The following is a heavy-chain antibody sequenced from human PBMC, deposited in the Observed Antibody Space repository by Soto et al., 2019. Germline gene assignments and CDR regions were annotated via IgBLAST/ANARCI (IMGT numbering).Heavy chain of an antibody. V-gene: IGHV3-23*01. CDR2: ISGSGGST. CDR1: GFTFSSYA. CDR3: AKVGPVYYDFWSGYAGFDY. J-gene: IGHJ4*02. D-gene: IGHD3-3*01. Sequence: GGSLRLSCAASGFTFSSYAMSWVRQAPGKGLEWVSAISGSGGSTYYADSVKGRFTISRDNSKNTLYLQMNSLRAEDTAVYYCAKVGPVYYDFWSGYAGFDYWGQGTLVTVSS.